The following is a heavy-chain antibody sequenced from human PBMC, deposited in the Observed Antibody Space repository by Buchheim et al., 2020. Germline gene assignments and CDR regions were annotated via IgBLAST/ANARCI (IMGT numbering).Heavy chain of an antibody. Sequence: QVQLVQSGAEVKKPGASVKVSCKASGYTFTSYYMHWVRQAPGQGLEWMGIINPSGGSTSYAQKFQGRVTMTRDTSTSTVYMELSSLRSEDTAVYYCARDGYYYDSSGPDRLYYFDYWGQGTL. CDR2: INPSGGST. CDR3: ARDGYYYDSSGPDRLYYFDY. D-gene: IGHD3-22*01. V-gene: IGHV1-46*01. CDR1: GYTFTSYY. J-gene: IGHJ4*02.